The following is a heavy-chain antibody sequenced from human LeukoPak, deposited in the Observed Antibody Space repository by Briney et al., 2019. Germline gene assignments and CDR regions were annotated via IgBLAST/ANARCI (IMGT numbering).Heavy chain of an antibody. CDR2: ISYDGSNK. D-gene: IGHD4-23*01. CDR1: GFTFSSYA. J-gene: IGHJ4*02. Sequence: PGGSLRLSCAASGFTFSSYAMHWVRQAPGKGLEWVAVISYDGSNKYYADSVKGRFTISRDKSKNTLYLQMNSLRAEDTAVYYCARGYYGGNFRYFDYWGQGTLVTVSS. CDR3: ARGYYGGNFRYFDY. V-gene: IGHV3-30*04.